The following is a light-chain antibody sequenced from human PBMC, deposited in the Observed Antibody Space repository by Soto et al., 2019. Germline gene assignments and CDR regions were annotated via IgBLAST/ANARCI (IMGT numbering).Light chain of an antibody. V-gene: IGKV3-11*01. Sequence: EIVLTQSPATLYLSPGETATLSCRASQSVSSYLAWYQQKPGQAPRLLIYDASGRATGIPARFSGSGSGTDFTLTISSLEPEDFAVYYCQQRSNWLFTFGPGTKVDIK. CDR2: DAS. CDR1: QSVSSY. CDR3: QQRSNWLFT. J-gene: IGKJ3*01.